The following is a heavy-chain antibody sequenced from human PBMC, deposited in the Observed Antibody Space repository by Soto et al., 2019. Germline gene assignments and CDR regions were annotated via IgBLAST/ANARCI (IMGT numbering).Heavy chain of an antibody. V-gene: IGHV1-18*01. J-gene: IGHJ4*02. CDR1: GYTFTSYG. CDR2: ISAHNGNT. D-gene: IGHD1-1*01. CDR3: ARGRYGDY. Sequence: QVHLVQSGAEVKKPGASVKVSCKASGYTFTSYGITWVRQAPGQGLEWMGWISAHNGNTDYAQKLQGRVIVTRDTSTSTAYMELRSLRSDDTTVYYCARGRYGDYWGQGALVTVSS.